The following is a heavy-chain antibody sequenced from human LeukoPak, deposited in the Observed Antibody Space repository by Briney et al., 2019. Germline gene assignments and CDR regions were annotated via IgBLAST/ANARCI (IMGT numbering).Heavy chain of an antibody. J-gene: IGHJ6*03. Sequence: GGPLRLSCAASGFTFSDYNMKWVRQAPGKGLVWVSRINSDGINTSYADSVKGRFTISRDNSKNTLYLQMNSLRAEDTAVYYCAKDRRHYYYYYMDVWGKGTTVTVSS. V-gene: IGHV3-74*01. CDR3: AKDRRHYYYYYMDV. CDR1: GFTFSDYN. CDR2: INSDGINT.